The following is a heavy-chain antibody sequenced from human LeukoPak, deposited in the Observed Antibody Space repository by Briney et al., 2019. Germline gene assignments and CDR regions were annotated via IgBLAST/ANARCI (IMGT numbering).Heavy chain of an antibody. CDR3: VKDLAASGPHFFDY. CDR2: ISYEGSNT. V-gene: IGHV3-30*18. D-gene: IGHD6-13*01. Sequence: PGGSLRLSCAASGFTFSSYGMHWVRQAPGKGLEWVAVISYEGSNTYYADSVKGRLTISRDNSKNTLYLQMNSLRAGDTAVYSCVKDLAASGPHFFDYWGRGTLVAVSS. J-gene: IGHJ4*02. CDR1: GFTFSSYG.